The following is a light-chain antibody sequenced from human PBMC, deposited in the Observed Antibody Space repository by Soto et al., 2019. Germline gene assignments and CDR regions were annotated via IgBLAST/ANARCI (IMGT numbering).Light chain of an antibody. CDR1: QSVSSSY. Sequence: EIVLTQSPGTLSLSPGERATLSCRASQSVSSSYLAWYQRKAGQAPRLLIYGASSRATGIPDRFSSSGSGTDFTLTISRLEPEDFAVYSCQQYGSAPYTFGQGTKLEIK. V-gene: IGKV3-20*01. J-gene: IGKJ2*01. CDR2: GAS. CDR3: QQYGSAPYT.